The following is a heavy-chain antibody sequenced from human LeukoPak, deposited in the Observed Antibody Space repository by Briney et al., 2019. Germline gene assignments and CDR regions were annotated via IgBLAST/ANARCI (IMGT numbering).Heavy chain of an antibody. V-gene: IGHV3-30*18. D-gene: IGHD1-26*01. CDR3: AKDRLGALLYFDS. CDR2: ISYDGSNK. CDR1: GFTFSSYG. Sequence: GRSLRLSCAASGFTFSSYGMHWVRQAPGKGLEWVAVISYDGSNKYYADSVKGRFTISRDNSKNTLYLQMNSLRAKDTAVYSCAKDRLGALLYFDSWGQGTLVTVSS. J-gene: IGHJ4*02.